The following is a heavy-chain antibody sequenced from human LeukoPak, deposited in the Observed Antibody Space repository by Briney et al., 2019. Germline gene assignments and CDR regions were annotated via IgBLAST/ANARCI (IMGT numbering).Heavy chain of an antibody. CDR1: GNTFTNYY. Sequence: ASVKVSCKASGNTFTNYYMHWVRQAPGQGLEWMGIIHPSGGGTSYAQKFEGRVTMTRDMSTSTVYMELSSLRFEDTAVYYCARDGLLWTTVTGGVYYYYYMDVWGKGTTVTVSS. CDR2: IHPSGGGT. CDR3: ARDGLLWTTVTGGVYYYYYMDV. V-gene: IGHV1-46*01. D-gene: IGHD4-17*01. J-gene: IGHJ6*03.